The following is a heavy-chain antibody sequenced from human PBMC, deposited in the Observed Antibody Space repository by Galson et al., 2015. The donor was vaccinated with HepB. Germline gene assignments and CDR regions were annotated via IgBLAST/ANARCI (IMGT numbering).Heavy chain of an antibody. V-gene: IGHV3-21*01. Sequence: SLRLSCAASGFTFNSYNMNWVRQAPGKGLEWVSSIRSCSSYISYADSVKGRFTISRDNAKNSLYLQMNSLRAEDTAVYYCARTPKAIAAAGKGGPIDYWGQGTLVTVSS. CDR2: IRSCSSYI. D-gene: IGHD6-13*01. J-gene: IGHJ4*02. CDR1: GFTFNSYN. CDR3: ARTPKAIAAAGKGGPIDY.